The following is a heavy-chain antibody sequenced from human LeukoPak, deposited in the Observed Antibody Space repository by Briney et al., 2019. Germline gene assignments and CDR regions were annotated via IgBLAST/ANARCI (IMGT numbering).Heavy chain of an antibody. CDR2: INPNSGGT. D-gene: IGHD2-15*01. CDR1: GYTFTSYG. Sequence: ASMKVSCKASGYTFTSYGITWVRQAPGQGLEWMGWINPNSGGTNYAQKFQGRVTMTRDTSISTAYMELSRLRSDDTAVYYCARAPIVVVVAATRLDWFDPWGQGTLVTVSS. J-gene: IGHJ5*02. CDR3: ARAPIVVVVAATRLDWFDP. V-gene: IGHV1-2*02.